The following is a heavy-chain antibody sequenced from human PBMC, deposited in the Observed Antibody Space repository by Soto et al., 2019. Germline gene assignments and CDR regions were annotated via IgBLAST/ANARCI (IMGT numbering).Heavy chain of an antibody. D-gene: IGHD3-10*01. J-gene: IGHJ4*02. V-gene: IGHV1-69*02. CDR2: IIPIVGIA. CDR1: GGTFSGYT. Sequence: GASVKVSCKASGGTFSGYTISWVRQAPGQGLEWMGRIIPIVGIANYAQKFQGRVTITADKSTSTAYMDLSSLRSDDTAVYYCARVVSGDNPGPAPTYYFDYWGQGTLVTVSS. CDR3: ARVVSGDNPGPAPTYYFDY.